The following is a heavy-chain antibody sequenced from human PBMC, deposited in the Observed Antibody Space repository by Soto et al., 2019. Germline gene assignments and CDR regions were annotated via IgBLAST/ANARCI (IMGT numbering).Heavy chain of an antibody. CDR1: GFTFSSYG. J-gene: IGHJ4*02. CDR2: IWYDGSNK. Sequence: PGGSLRLSCAASGFTFSSYGMHWVRQAPGKGLEWVAVIWYDGSNKYYADSVKGRFTISRDNSKNTLYLQMNSLRAEDTAVYYCARGSAGTRTPDYWGQGTLVTVSS. V-gene: IGHV3-33*01. D-gene: IGHD6-13*01. CDR3: ARGSAGTRTPDY.